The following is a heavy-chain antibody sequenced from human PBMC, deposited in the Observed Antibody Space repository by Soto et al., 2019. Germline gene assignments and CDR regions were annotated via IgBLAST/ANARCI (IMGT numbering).Heavy chain of an antibody. V-gene: IGHV3-11*05. CDR3: ARDRGAVTGQYFDY. CDR2: ISSSGTSA. CDR1: GFTVSAVY. D-gene: IGHD6-19*01. Sequence: QVQLEESGGGLVKPGGSLRLSCAASGFTVSAVYMSWIRQAPNKGLEYISYISSSGTSANYADSVKGRLTISRDNAKNSLYLQMNSLRAEDTAVYYCARDRGAVTGQYFDYWGQGALVTVSS. J-gene: IGHJ4*02.